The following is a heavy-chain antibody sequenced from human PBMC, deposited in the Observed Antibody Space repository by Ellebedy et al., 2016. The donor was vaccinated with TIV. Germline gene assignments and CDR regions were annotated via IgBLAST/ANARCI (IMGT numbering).Heavy chain of an antibody. Sequence: GESLKISCAASGFTFSSYAMSWVRQAPGKGLEWVSAISGSGDIPHYADSVKGRFTISRDTSKNTLYLKMNSLRAEDTAVYYCAKDRFSSAWYGGYFDYWGQGTLVTVSS. CDR1: GFTFSSYA. CDR3: AKDRFSSAWYGGYFDY. J-gene: IGHJ4*02. V-gene: IGHV3-23*01. CDR2: ISGSGDIP. D-gene: IGHD6-19*01.